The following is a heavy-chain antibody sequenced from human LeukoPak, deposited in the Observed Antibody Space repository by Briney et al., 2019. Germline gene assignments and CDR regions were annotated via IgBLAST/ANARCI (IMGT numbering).Heavy chain of an antibody. V-gene: IGHV3-53*01. CDR1: GFTFSNAW. CDR3: AAYSSCDY. CDR2: IYSGGST. J-gene: IGHJ4*02. Sequence: GGSLRLSCAASGFTFSNAWMSWVRQAPGKGLEWISLIYSGGSTYYADSVKGRFTISRDNSKNTLYLQMNSLRAEDTAVYYCAAYSSCDYWGQGTLVTVSS. D-gene: IGHD6-6*01.